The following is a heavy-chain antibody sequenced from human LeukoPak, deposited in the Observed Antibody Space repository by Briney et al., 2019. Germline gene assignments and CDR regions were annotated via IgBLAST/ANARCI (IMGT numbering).Heavy chain of an antibody. Sequence: PGGSLRLSCAASGFTFSSYGMHWVRQAPGKGLEWVAVIWYDGSNKYYADSVKGRFTISRDNPKNTLYLQMNSLRAEDTAVYYCARGSRSTPRAGYWGQGTLVTVSS. D-gene: IGHD2-15*01. CDR1: GFTFSSYG. CDR2: IWYDGSNK. J-gene: IGHJ4*02. CDR3: ARGSRSTPRAGY. V-gene: IGHV3-33*01.